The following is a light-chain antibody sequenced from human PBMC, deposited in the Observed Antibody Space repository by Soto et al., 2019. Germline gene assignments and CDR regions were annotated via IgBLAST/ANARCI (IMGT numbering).Light chain of an antibody. CDR1: SSDVGRYNY. J-gene: IGLJ2*01. Sequence: QSVLTQPAAVSGPPGQSITISCTGTSSDVGRYNYVSWYQQHPGKAPKLMIYEVRNRPSGVSNRFSASKSGNTASLTISVLQAEDEADYYCTSYTSNTTLVFGGGTKLTVL. CDR3: TSYTSNTTLV. CDR2: EVR. V-gene: IGLV2-14*01.